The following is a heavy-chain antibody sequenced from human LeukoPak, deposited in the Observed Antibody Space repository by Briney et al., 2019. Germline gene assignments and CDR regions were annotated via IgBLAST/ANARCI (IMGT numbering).Heavy chain of an antibody. CDR3: ARGRRIAAAAAYYFDY. V-gene: IGHV1-8*01. Sequence: ASVKVSCKASGYTFTSYDINWVRQATGQRLEWMGWMNPNSGNTGYAQKFQGRVTMTRNTSISTAYMELSSLRSEDTAVYYCARGRRIAAAAAYYFDYWGQGTLVTVSS. D-gene: IGHD6-13*01. CDR2: MNPNSGNT. J-gene: IGHJ4*02. CDR1: GYTFTSYD.